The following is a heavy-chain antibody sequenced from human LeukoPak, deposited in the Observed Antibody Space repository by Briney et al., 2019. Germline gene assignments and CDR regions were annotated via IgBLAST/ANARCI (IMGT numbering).Heavy chain of an antibody. CDR3: ARDSGYASDY. J-gene: IGHJ4*02. CDR1: GDSISSGGYY. CDR2: IYYGGIT. D-gene: IGHD5-12*01. Sequence: SETLSLTCTVSGDSISSGGYYWSWIRQHPGKGLEWIEYIYYGGITYYNPALKSRVTISVDTSKNQFSLKLSSVTAADTAVYYCARDSGYASDYWGQGTLVTVSS. V-gene: IGHV4-31*03.